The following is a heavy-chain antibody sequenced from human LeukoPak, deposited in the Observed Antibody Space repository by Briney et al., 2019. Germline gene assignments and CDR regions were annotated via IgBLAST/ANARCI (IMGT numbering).Heavy chain of an antibody. CDR2: ISSSSSYI. D-gene: IGHD6-13*01. J-gene: IGHJ4*02. CDR3: ARDHAPPYSSSWSPPLDY. CDR1: GFTFSSYS. Sequence: GGSLRLSCAASGFTFSSYSMNWVRQAPGKGLEWVSSISSSSSYIYYADSVKGRFTISRDNAKNSLYLQMNSLRAEDTAVYYCARDHAPPYSSSWSPPLDYWGQGTLVTVSS. V-gene: IGHV3-21*01.